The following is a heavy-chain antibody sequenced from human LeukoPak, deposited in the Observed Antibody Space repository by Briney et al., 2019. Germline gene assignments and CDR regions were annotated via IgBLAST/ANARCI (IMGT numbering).Heavy chain of an antibody. D-gene: IGHD3-10*01. CDR2: IYTSRST. CDR1: GGSISSYY. Sequence: PSETLSLTCTVSGGSISSYYWSWIRQPAGKGLEWIGRIYTSRSTNYNPSLKTRVTMSVDTSKNHFSLKLSSVTAADTAVYYCARGGDYGSGSYARGSFDYWGQGTLVTVSS. V-gene: IGHV4-4*07. J-gene: IGHJ4*02. CDR3: ARGGDYGSGSYARGSFDY.